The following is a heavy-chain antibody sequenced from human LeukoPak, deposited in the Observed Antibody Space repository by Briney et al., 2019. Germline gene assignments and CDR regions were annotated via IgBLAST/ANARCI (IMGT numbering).Heavy chain of an antibody. J-gene: IGHJ6*02. D-gene: IGHD2-21*01. V-gene: IGHV3-11*01. CDR1: GFTFSDYY. CDR3: ARDRSIYYYGMDV. Sequence: GGSLRLSCAASGFTFSDYYMSWIRQAPGKGLEWVSYISSSGSTIYYADSVKGRFTISRDNAKNSLYLQMYSLRAEDTAVYYCARDRSIYYYGMDVWGQGTTVTVSS. CDR2: ISSSGSTI.